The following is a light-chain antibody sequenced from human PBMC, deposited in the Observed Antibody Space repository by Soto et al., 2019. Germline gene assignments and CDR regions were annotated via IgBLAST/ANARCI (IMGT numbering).Light chain of an antibody. CDR2: AAS. V-gene: IGKV1-8*01. CDR1: QGISSY. CDR3: QQYYSYPIT. J-gene: IGKJ5*01. Sequence: AIRMTQSPSSLSASTGDRVTITCRASQGISSYLAWYRQKPGKAPKLLIYAASTLQSGVPSRFSGSGSGTDFTLTISCLQSEDFATYYCQQYYSYPITFDQGTRLEIK.